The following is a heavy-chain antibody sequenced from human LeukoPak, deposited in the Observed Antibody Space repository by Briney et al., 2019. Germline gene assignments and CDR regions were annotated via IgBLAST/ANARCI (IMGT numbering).Heavy chain of an antibody. CDR1: GFTFSSYW. J-gene: IGHJ6*03. V-gene: IGHV3-7*01. Sequence: GGSLRLSCAASGFTFSSYWMSWVRQAPGKGLEWVANIKQDGSEKYYVDPVKGRFTISRDNAKNSLYLQMNSLRAEDTAVYYCARESGYYGAPYYYYYYMDVWGKGTTVTISS. CDR2: IKQDGSEK. D-gene: IGHD3-22*01. CDR3: ARESGYYGAPYYYYYYMDV.